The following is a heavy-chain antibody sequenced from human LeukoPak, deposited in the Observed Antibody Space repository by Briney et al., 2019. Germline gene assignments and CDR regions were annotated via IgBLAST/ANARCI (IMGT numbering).Heavy chain of an antibody. Sequence: ASVRVSCKASGHTFTDYYMHWVRQAPGQGLEWMGWINTNTGNPTYAQGFTGRFVFSLDTSVSTAYLQISSLKAEDTAVYYCARVGYFDWLLSPYFDYWGQGTLVTVSS. J-gene: IGHJ4*02. CDR3: ARVGYFDWLLSPYFDY. CDR1: GHTFTDYY. CDR2: INTNTGNP. D-gene: IGHD3-9*01. V-gene: IGHV7-4-1*02.